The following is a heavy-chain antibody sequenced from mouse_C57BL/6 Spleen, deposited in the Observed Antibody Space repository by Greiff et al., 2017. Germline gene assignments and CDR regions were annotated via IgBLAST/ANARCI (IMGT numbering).Heavy chain of an antibody. CDR3: AMIYCSSYGYFDY. J-gene: IGHJ2*01. CDR1: GFTFSSYG. D-gene: IGHD1-1*01. CDR2: ISSGGSYT. V-gene: IGHV5-6*01. Sequence: EVHLVESGGDLVKPGGSLKLSCAASGFTFSSYGMSWVRQTPDKRLEWVATISSGGSYTYYPESVKGRFTISRDNAKNTLYLQMSSLKSEGTAMYYCAMIYCSSYGYFDYWGQGTTLTVSS.